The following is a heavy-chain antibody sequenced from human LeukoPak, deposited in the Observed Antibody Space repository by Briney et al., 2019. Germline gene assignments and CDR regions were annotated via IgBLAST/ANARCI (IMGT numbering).Heavy chain of an antibody. CDR3: ARRGRRYYYDSSGYYYDY. CDR2: INHSGST. J-gene: IGHJ4*02. D-gene: IGHD3-22*01. V-gene: IGHV4-34*01. Sequence: PSETLSLTCAVYGGSFSGYYWSWIRQPPGKGLEWIGEINHSGSTNYNPSLKSRVTISVDTSKNQFSLKLSSVTAADTAVYYCARRGRRYYYDSSGYYYDYWGQGTLVTVSS. CDR1: GGSFSGYY.